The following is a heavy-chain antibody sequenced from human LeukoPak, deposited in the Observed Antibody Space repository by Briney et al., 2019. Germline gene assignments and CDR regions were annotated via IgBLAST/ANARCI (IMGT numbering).Heavy chain of an antibody. CDR2: ISSSSSYI. CDR1: GFTFSSYS. Sequence: PGGSLRLSCAASGFTFSSYSMNWVRQAPGKGLEWVSSISSSSSYIYYADSVKGRFTISRDNAKNSLYLQMNSLRAEDTAVYYCARGGYYYDSSGYSLDYWGQGTLVTVSS. D-gene: IGHD3-22*01. V-gene: IGHV3-21*01. J-gene: IGHJ4*02. CDR3: ARGGYYYDSSGYSLDY.